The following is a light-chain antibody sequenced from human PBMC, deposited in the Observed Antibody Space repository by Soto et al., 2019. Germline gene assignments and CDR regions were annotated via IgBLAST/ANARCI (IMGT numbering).Light chain of an antibody. CDR2: AAS. CDR3: QQYNSYSRT. Sequence: DIQMTQSPSSLSASIGERVTITCRASQTVNTYLHWYQQKPGKAPKLLIYAASNLQSGVPSRFSGSGSGTSFTLSLNSLQPEDFATYYCQQYNSYSRTFGQGTKVDIK. V-gene: IGKV1-39*01. CDR1: QTVNTY. J-gene: IGKJ1*01.